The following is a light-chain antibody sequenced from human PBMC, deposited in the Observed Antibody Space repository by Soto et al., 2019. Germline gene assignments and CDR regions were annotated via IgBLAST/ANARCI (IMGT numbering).Light chain of an antibody. J-gene: IGLJ1*01. CDR3: SSYTSSSTPCV. CDR2: EVS. Sequence: QSVLTQPPSVSGSPGQSVTISCTGTSSDVGSYNRVSWYQQPPGIAPKLIIYEVSNRPSGVPDRFSGSKSGNTASLTISGLQAEDEADYYCSSYTSSSTPCVFGTGTKVTVL. V-gene: IGLV2-18*02. CDR1: SSDVGSYNR.